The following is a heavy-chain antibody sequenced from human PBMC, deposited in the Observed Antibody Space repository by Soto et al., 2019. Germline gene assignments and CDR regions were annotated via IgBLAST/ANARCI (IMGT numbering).Heavy chain of an antibody. D-gene: IGHD6-19*01. CDR2: IYYSGST. CDR3: ARRRSSSGWLDY. V-gene: IGHV4-39*01. CDR1: GGSISSSSDY. Sequence: SETLSLTCTVSGGSISSSSDYWGWIRQPPGKGLEWIGSIYYSGSTYYNPSLKSRVTISVDTSKNQFSLKLSSVTAADTAVYYCARRRSSSGWLDYWGQGTLVTVSS. J-gene: IGHJ4*02.